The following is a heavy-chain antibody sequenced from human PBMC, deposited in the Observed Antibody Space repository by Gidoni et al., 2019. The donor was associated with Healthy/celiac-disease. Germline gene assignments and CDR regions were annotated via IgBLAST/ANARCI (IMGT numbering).Heavy chain of an antibody. V-gene: IGHV3-23*01. CDR3: WKRSIGYMGVGYFDY. J-gene: IGHJ4*02. CDR2: IRGSCCSK. CDR1: GFTFSSYG. D-gene: IGHD2-21*01. Sequence: EVQLLESWGGLVQPGGSLRLSCAASGFTFSSYGMSWVRPAPGKGLEWVSAIRGSCCSKYYASSGKGRFTNSRDKFKNTVVLEMNSLRTKDTAFYYWWKRSIGYMGVGYFDYWGQGTLVTVSS.